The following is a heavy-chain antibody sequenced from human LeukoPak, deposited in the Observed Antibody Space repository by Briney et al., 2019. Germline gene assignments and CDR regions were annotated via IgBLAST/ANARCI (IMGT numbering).Heavy chain of an antibody. CDR1: GGSISSSSYY. CDR3: ARHELSSNRYPAFLDY. D-gene: IGHD3-10*01. Sequence: SETLSLTCTVSGGSISSSSYYWGWIRQPPGKGLEWIGSIYYSGSTYYNPSLKSRVTISVDTSKNQFSLKMSSVTAADTAVYYCARHELSSNRYPAFLDYWGQGTLVTVSS. J-gene: IGHJ4*02. CDR2: IYYSGST. V-gene: IGHV4-39*01.